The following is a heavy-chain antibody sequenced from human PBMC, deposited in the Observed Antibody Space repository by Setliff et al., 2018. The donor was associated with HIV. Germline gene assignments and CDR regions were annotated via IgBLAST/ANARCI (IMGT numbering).Heavy chain of an antibody. Sequence: PGGSLRLSCAASGFTFSSHWMSWIRQAPGKGLEWVASIKQDGSEKYFVDSVKGRFTISRDNAKDSMFLEMNSLKAEDTAVYYCARAYNVYDYRFDSSGYDYWGQGTLVTVSS. CDR1: GFTFSSHW. CDR3: ARAYNVYDYRFDSSGYDY. CDR2: IKQDGSEK. V-gene: IGHV3-7*03. J-gene: IGHJ4*02. D-gene: IGHD3-22*01.